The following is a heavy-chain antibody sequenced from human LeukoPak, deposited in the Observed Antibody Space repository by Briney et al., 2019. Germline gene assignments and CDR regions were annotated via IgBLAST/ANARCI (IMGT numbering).Heavy chain of an antibody. CDR1: GGSISRSSYY. CDR2: IYYSGST. CDR3: SRENGAFSPFGY. V-gene: IGHV4-39*07. J-gene: IGHJ4*02. Sequence: PSETLSLTCTVSGGSISRSSYYWGWIRQPPGKGLEWIGSIYYSGSTYYNPSLESRVTVSLDKSKNQLSLNLTSVTAADTAVYYCSRENGAFSPFGYWGQGTLVTVLS. D-gene: IGHD2-8*01.